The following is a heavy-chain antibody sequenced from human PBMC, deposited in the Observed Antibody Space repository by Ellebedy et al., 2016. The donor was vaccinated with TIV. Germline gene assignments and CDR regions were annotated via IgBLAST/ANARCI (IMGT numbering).Heavy chain of an antibody. CDR2: IRSQTYGGTT. Sequence: GESLKISCVGSGFRFSEHYMDWVRQAPGKGLEWVGFIRSQTYGGTTEYAASVKGRFTISSDDSKNSLYLQMHDLKTEDTAVYYCAKKIIASAYDSWGQGTPVTVSS. CDR3: AKKIIASAYDS. V-gene: IGHV3-72*01. J-gene: IGHJ5*01. D-gene: IGHD2/OR15-2a*01. CDR1: GFRFSEHY.